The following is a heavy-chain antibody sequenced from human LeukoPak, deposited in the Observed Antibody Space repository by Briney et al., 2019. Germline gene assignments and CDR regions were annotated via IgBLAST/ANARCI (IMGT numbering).Heavy chain of an antibody. Sequence: SETLSLTCTVSGGSITISDYYWGWIRLPPGKGLEWIGTISHTGTTYYNPSLQSRVTISVDKSKNQFSLKLSSVTAADPAVYYCATREHHVLRTPGDYWGQGTLVTVSS. CDR1: GGSITISDYY. CDR2: ISHTGTT. V-gene: IGHV4-39*01. J-gene: IGHJ4*02. CDR3: ATREHHVLRTPGDY. D-gene: IGHD6-6*01.